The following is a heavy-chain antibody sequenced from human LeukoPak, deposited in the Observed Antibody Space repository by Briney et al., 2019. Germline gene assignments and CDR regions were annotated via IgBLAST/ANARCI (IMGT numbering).Heavy chain of an antibody. CDR1: GGSFSGYY. CDR3: AREYCSSTSCHQTRRFDY. CDR2: INHSGST. Sequence: SETLSLTCAVYGGSFSGYYWSWIRQPPGKGLEWIGEINHSGSTNYNPSLKSRVTISVDTSKNQFSLKLSSVTAADTAVYYRAREYCSSTSCHQTRRFDYWGQGTLVTVSS. V-gene: IGHV4-34*01. D-gene: IGHD2-2*01. J-gene: IGHJ4*02.